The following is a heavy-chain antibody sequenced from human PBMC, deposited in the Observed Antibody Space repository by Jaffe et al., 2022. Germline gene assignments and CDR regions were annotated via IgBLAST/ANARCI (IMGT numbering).Heavy chain of an antibody. V-gene: IGHV3-30*02. CDR2: IRYDGSNK. CDR3: AKDLLITPLYDFWSGPDC. Sequence: QVQLVESGGGVVQPGGSLRLSCAASGFTFSNYGIHWVRQAPGKGLEWVAFIRYDGSNKYYVDSVKGRFTISRDNSKNTLYLQMNSLRADDTAVYYCAKDLLITPLYDFWSGPDCWGQGTLVSVSS. D-gene: IGHD3-3*01. CDR1: GFTFSNYG. J-gene: IGHJ4*02.